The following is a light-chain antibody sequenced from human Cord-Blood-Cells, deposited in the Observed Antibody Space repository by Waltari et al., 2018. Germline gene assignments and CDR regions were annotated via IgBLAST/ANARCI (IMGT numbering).Light chain of an antibody. CDR2: EGS. V-gene: IGLV2-23*03. Sequence: QSALTPPAPVSCAPAQSITITCTGTSSDVRSCELVYWYQQHPGQAPKLMIYEGSQRPSGISNRFSGSKSGNTASLTITGLEAEDEADYYCCSYASSSTFEVFGGGTKLTVL. J-gene: IGLJ3*02. CDR3: CSYASSSTFEV. CDR1: SSDVRSCEL.